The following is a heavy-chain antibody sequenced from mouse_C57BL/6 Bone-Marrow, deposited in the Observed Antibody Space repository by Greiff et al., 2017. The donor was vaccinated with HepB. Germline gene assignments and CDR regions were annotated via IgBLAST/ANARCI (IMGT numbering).Heavy chain of an antibody. CDR2: IWTGGGT. J-gene: IGHJ1*03. Sequence: VKVVESGPGLVAPSQSLSITCTVSGFSLTSYAISWVRQPPGKGLEWLGVIWTGGGTNYNSALKSRLSISKDNSKSQVFLKMNSLQTDDTARYYCARKGYYGNFDWYFDVWGTGTTVTVSS. D-gene: IGHD2-1*01. CDR1: GFSLTSYA. CDR3: ARKGYYGNFDWYFDV. V-gene: IGHV2-9-1*01.